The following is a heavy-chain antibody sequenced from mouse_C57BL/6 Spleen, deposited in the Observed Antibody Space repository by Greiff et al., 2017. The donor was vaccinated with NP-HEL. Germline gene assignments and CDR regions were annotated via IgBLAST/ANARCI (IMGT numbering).Heavy chain of an antibody. D-gene: IGHD2-5*01. CDR3: AAYYSNYVGDMDY. CDR2: ISSGSSTI. Sequence: EVNVVESGGGLVKPGGSLKLSCAASGFTFSDYGMHWVRQAPEKGLEWVAYISSGSSTIYYADTVKGRFTISRDNAKNTLFLQMTSLRSEDTAMYYCAAYYSNYVGDMDYWGQGTSVTVSS. J-gene: IGHJ4*01. V-gene: IGHV5-17*01. CDR1: GFTFSDYG.